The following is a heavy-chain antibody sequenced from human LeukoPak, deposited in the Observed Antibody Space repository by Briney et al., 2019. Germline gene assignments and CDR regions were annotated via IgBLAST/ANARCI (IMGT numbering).Heavy chain of an antibody. CDR3: ARRYGSGWPYYYYGMDV. CDR1: GFTFSSYA. Sequence: GGALRLSCAASGFTFSSYAMHWVRQAPGKGLEGVAVISYDGSNKYYADSVKGRFTISRDSSKNTLYLQMNRLRAEDTAVYYCARRYGSGWPYYYYGMDVSGPGTTVTASS. D-gene: IGHD6-19*01. V-gene: IGHV3-30-3*01. J-gene: IGHJ6*02. CDR2: ISYDGSNK.